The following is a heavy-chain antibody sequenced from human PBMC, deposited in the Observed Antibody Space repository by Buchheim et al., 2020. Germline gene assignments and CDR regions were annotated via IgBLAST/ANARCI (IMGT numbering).Heavy chain of an antibody. D-gene: IGHD2-21*02. J-gene: IGHJ5*02. CDR1: GFTFSSYS. Sequence: EVQLVESGGGLVKPGGSLRLSCAASGFTFSSYSMIWVRQAPGKGLEWVSSISSSSSYIYYADSVKGRFTISRDNAKNSLYLQMNSLRAEDTAVYYCARERTRYCGGDCYSYWFDPWGQGTL. V-gene: IGHV3-21*01. CDR2: ISSSSSYI. CDR3: ARERTRYCGGDCYSYWFDP.